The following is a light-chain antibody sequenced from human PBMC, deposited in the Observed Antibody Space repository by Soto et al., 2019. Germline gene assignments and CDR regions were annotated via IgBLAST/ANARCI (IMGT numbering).Light chain of an antibody. CDR2: DVS. V-gene: IGLV2-11*01. CDR1: SSDVGGSDY. CDR3: YSYTTTNTWL. J-gene: IGLJ2*01. Sequence: QSVLTQPRSVSGSPGQSVTISCTGASSDVGGSDYVSWYQQHPGKAPKVMIYDVSKRPSGVPDRFSGSKSGNTASLTISGLQAEDEADYYCYSYTTTNTWLFGGGTKLTVL.